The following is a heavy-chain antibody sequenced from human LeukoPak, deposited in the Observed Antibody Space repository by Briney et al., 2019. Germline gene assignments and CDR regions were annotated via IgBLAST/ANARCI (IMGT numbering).Heavy chain of an antibody. CDR3: AGVAYCGGDCYSRTYYFDY. Sequence: PSETLSLTCAVYGGSFSGYYWSWIRQPPGKGLEWIGEINHSGSTNYNPSLKSRVTISVDTSKNQFSLKLSSVAAADTAVYYCAGVAYCGGDCYSRTYYFDYWGQGTLVTVSS. J-gene: IGHJ4*02. CDR2: INHSGST. V-gene: IGHV4-34*01. CDR1: GGSFSGYY. D-gene: IGHD2-21*02.